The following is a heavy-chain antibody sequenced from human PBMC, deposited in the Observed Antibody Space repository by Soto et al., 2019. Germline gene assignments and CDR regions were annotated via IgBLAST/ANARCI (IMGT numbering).Heavy chain of an antibody. CDR3: ARRPGIAAAGHFDY. CDR1: GYDFERFP. D-gene: IGHD6-13*01. V-gene: IGHV1-3*01. J-gene: IGHJ4*02. Sequence: ASVKVSCKASGYDFERFPISWVRQARGQGLEWMGLISAGSGNTKYSQKFQGRVTITRDTSASTAYMELSSLRSEDTAVYYCARRPGIAAAGHFDYWGQGTLVTVSS. CDR2: ISAGSGNT.